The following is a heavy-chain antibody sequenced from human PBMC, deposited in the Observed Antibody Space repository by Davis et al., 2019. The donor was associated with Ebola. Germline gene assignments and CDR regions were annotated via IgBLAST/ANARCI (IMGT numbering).Heavy chain of an antibody. J-gene: IGHJ6*02. D-gene: IGHD6-13*01. V-gene: IGHV1-18*01. CDR3: AIDPGYSSSWYDPYYYYYGMDV. CDR1: GYTLTSYG. Sequence: ASVQVSCKASGYTLTSYGISWVRQAPGQGLEWMRWISAYNGNTNYAQKLQGRVTMPTDTPTSTAYMELRSLRYDDTAVYYCAIDPGYSSSWYDPYYYYYGMDVWGQGTTVTVSS. CDR2: ISAYNGNT.